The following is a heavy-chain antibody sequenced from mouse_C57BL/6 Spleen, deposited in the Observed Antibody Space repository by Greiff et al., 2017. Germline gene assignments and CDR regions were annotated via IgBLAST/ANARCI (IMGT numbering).Heavy chain of an antibody. CDR2: INPYNGGT. CDR3: ARGPTGFDY. V-gene: IGHV1-19*01. Sequence: EVQLQQSGPVLVKPGASVKMSCKASGYTFTDYYMNWVKQSHGKSLEWIGVINPYNGGTSYNQKFKGKATLTVDKSSSTAYMELNSLTSEDSAVYYCARGPTGFDYWGQGTTLTVSS. D-gene: IGHD2-10*01. J-gene: IGHJ2*01. CDR1: GYTFTDYY.